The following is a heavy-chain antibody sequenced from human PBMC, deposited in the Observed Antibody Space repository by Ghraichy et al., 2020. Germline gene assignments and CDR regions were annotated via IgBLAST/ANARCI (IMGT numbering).Heavy chain of an antibody. D-gene: IGHD2-8*02. CDR2: IFYSGST. V-gene: IGHV4-39*01. CDR1: GGSISSSGNY. Sequence: SETLSLTCTVSGGSISSSGNYWGWIRQPPGKGLEWIGSIFYSGSTYYNPSLGSRVTISGDTSKKQFSLKLISGTAADTAVYYVARAVCSGGVCPNAFNIWGQGTMVTVSS. CDR3: ARAVCSGGVCPNAFNI. J-gene: IGHJ3*02.